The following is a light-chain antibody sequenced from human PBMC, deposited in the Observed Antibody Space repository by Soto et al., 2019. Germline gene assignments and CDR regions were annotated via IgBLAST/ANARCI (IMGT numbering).Light chain of an antibody. Sequence: QSVLTQPASVSGSPGQSITISCTGTSSDVGGYNYVSWYQQHPGKAPKLMISDVSNRPSGASNRFSGSKSGNTASLTISGLQAEDEADYYCSSYTSSSTLLYVFGTGTKVTVL. CDR1: SSDVGGYNY. J-gene: IGLJ1*01. CDR2: DVS. CDR3: SSYTSSSTLLYV. V-gene: IGLV2-14*01.